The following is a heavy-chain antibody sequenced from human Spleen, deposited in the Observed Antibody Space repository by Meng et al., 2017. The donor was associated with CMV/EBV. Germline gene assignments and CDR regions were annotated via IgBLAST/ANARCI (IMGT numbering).Heavy chain of an antibody. Sequence: GESLKISCAASGFTFSSYSMNWVRQAPGKGLEWVSSISSSSSYIYYADSVKGRFTISRDNAKNSLYLQMNSLRAEDTAVYYCASPCSSTSCYSWGQGTLVTVSS. D-gene: IGHD2-2*01. CDR1: GFTFSSYS. CDR2: ISSSSSYI. CDR3: ASPCSSTSCYS. V-gene: IGHV3-21*01. J-gene: IGHJ4*02.